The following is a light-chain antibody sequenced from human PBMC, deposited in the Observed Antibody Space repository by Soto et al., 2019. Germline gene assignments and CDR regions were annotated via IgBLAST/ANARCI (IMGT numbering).Light chain of an antibody. CDR1: QSVSSSY. CDR2: GAS. CDR3: QQYGSSPLT. J-gene: IGKJ1*01. V-gene: IGKV3-20*01. Sequence: EIWLTQSPGTLSLSPGEITTLSCRASQSVSSSYLAWYQQKPGQAPRLLIYGASSRATGIPDRFSGSGSGTDFTLTISRLEPEDFAVYYCQQYGSSPLTFGQGTKVDIK.